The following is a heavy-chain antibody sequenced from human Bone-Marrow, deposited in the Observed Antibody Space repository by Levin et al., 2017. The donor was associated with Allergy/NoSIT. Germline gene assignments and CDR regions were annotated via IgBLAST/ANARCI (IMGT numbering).Heavy chain of an antibody. J-gene: IGHJ6*02. Sequence: GGSLRLSCAASGFTFSNYNMNWVRQAPGKGLEWVSDISSSGSTIYYADSVKGRFTISRDNAKNSLYLQMNSLRAEDTAVYSWASSRAPYYYYYGMDVWGQGTTVTVSS. V-gene: IGHV3-48*01. CDR2: ISSSGSTI. CDR3: ASSRAPYYYYYGMDV. CDR1: GFTFSNYN.